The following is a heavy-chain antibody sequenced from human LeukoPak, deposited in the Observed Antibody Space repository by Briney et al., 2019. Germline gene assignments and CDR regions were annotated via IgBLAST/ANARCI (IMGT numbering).Heavy chain of an antibody. V-gene: IGHV4-34*01. CDR2: INHSGST. D-gene: IGHD6-19*01. J-gene: IGHJ5*02. CDR1: GGSFSGYY. Sequence: SETLSLTCAVYGGSFSGYYWSWIRQPPGKGLEWIGEINHSGSTNYNPSLKSRVTISVDTSKNQFSLKLSSVTAADTAVYYCARLVSAWAVAGLTGWFDPWGQGTLVTVSS. CDR3: ARLVSAWAVAGLTGWFDP.